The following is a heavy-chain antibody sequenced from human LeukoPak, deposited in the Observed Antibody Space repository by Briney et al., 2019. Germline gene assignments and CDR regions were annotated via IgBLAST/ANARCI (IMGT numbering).Heavy chain of an antibody. V-gene: IGHV3-23*01. CDR3: AKINYYGSGSYGYRYYFDY. CDR2: ISGSGGST. J-gene: IGHJ4*02. D-gene: IGHD3-10*01. Sequence: PGGSLRLSCAASGFTFSSYAMSWVRQAPGKGLEWVSAISGSGGSTYYADSVKGRFTISRDNSKNTLYLQMNSLRAEDTAVYYCAKINYYGSGSYGYRYYFDYWGQGTPVTVSS. CDR1: GFTFSSYA.